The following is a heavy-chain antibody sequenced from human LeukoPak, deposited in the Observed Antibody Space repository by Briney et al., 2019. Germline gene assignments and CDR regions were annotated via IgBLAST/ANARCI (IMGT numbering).Heavy chain of an antibody. V-gene: IGHV1-69*05. CDR2: IIPIFGTA. CDR1: GGTFSSYA. J-gene: IGHJ4*02. Sequence: ASVKVSCKASGGTFSSYAISWVRQAPGQGLEWMGRIIPIFGTANYAQKFQGRVTITTDESTSTAYMELSSLRSKDTAVYYCASRTRNCSSTSCQIFDYWGQGTLVTVSS. D-gene: IGHD2-2*01. CDR3: ASRTRNCSSTSCQIFDY.